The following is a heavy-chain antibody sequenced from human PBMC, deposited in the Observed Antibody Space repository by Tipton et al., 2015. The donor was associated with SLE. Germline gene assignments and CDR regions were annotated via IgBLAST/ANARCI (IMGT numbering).Heavy chain of an antibody. CDR1: GGSISSYY. CDR3: AREATIFGVVRGWFDP. CDR2: IYHSGST. J-gene: IGHJ5*02. Sequence: TLSLTCTVSGGSISSYYWSWIRQPPGKGLEWIGSIYHSGSTYYNPSLKSRVTISVDTSKNQFSLKLSSVTAADTAVYYCAREATIFGVVRGWFDPWGQGTLVTVSS. V-gene: IGHV4-38-2*02. D-gene: IGHD3-3*01.